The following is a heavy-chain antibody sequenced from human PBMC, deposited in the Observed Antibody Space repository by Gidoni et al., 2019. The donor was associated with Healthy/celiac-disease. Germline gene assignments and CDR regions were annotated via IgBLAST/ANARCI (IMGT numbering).Heavy chain of an antibody. V-gene: IGHV1-18*04. Sequence: QVQLVQSGAEVKKPGASVKVSCKASGYTFTSYGISWVRQAPGQGLEWMGWISAYNGNTNYAQKLQGRVNRTTDTSTSTAYRELRSLRSDDTAVYYCARVSGTREYSSGWYDYWGQGTLVTGSS. CDR3: ARVSGTREYSSGWYDY. J-gene: IGHJ4*02. CDR1: GYTFTSYG. D-gene: IGHD6-19*01. CDR2: ISAYNGNT.